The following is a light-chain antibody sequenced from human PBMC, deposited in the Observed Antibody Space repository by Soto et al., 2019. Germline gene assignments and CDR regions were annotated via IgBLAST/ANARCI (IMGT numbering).Light chain of an antibody. J-gene: IGKJ2*01. CDR1: QSVSSN. V-gene: IGKV3-15*01. CDR3: QQYNNWPPYT. Sequence: DIVMTQSPATLSVSPGERATLSCRASQSVSSNLAWYQQKPGQAPRLLIYGASTRATGIPARFSGSGSGTEFTLIISSLQSEDVAVYYCQQYNNWPPYTFGQGTKLEIK. CDR2: GAS.